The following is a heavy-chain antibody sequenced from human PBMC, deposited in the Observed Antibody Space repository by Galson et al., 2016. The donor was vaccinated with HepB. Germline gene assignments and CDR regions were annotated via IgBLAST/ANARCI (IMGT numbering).Heavy chain of an antibody. D-gene: IGHD3-22*01. CDR3: AKGLSSGLSDPFDI. CDR1: GFTLRSYA. Sequence: SLRLSCATSGFTLRSYAISWVRQAPGKGLEWVSGIRGSGASTYYAESVKGRFTISRDNSKNTVHLQMNNLRAEDTALYYCAKGLSSGLSDPFDIWGQGTMISVSS. J-gene: IGHJ3*02. CDR2: IRGSGAST. V-gene: IGHV3-23*01.